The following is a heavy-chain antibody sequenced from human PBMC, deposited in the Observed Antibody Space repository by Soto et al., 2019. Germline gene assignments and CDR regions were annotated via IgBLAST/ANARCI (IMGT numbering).Heavy chain of an antibody. D-gene: IGHD5-18*01. V-gene: IGHV4-59*12. CDR3: ARRYSYGPFDY. Sequence: SETLSLTCTVSGGSISSYYWSWIRQPPGKGLEWIGYIYYSGSTYYNPSLKSRVTISVDTSKNQFSLKLSSVTAADTAVYYCARRYSYGPFDYWGQGTLVTVSS. CDR2: IYYSGST. J-gene: IGHJ4*02. CDR1: GGSISSYY.